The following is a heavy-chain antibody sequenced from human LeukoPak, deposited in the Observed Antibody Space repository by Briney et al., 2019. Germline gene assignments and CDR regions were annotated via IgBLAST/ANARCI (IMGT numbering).Heavy chain of an antibody. J-gene: IGHJ5*02. CDR3: AGRVYSSSWYWFDP. CDR1: GYSFTSYW. V-gene: IGHV5-51*01. Sequence: KGGESLKISCKGSGYSFTSYWIGWVRQMPGKGLEWMGIIYPGDSDTRYSPSFQGQVTISADKSISTAYLQWSSLKASDTAMHYCAGRVYSSSWYWFDPWGQGTLVTVSS. CDR2: IYPGDSDT. D-gene: IGHD6-13*01.